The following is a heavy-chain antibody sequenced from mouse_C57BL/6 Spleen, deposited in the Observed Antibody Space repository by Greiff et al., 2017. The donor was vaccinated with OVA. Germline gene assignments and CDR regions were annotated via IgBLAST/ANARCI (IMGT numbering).Heavy chain of an antibody. Sequence: EVQLVESGGDLVKPGGSLKLSCAASGFTFSSYGMSWVRQTPDKRLEWVATISSGGSYTYYPDSVKGRFTISRDNAKNTLYLQMSSLKSEDTAMYYCARHLLGLDYWGQGTTLTVSS. V-gene: IGHV5-6*01. J-gene: IGHJ2*01. CDR1: GFTFSSYG. CDR3: ARHLLGLDY. CDR2: ISSGGSYT. D-gene: IGHD4-1*01.